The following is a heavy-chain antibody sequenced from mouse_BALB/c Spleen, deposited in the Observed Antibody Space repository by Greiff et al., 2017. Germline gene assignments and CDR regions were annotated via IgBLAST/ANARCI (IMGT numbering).Heavy chain of an antibody. Sequence: VQLKESGPGLVQPSQSLSITCTVSGFSLTSYGVHWVRQSPGKGLEWLGVIWSGGSTDYNAAFISRLSISKDNSKSQVFFKMNSLQADDTAIYYCARDYGYDVPYWYFDVWGAGTTVTVSS. CDR3: ARDYGYDVPYWYFDV. CDR2: IWSGGST. J-gene: IGHJ1*01. D-gene: IGHD2-2*01. V-gene: IGHV2-4-1*01. CDR1: GFSLTSYG.